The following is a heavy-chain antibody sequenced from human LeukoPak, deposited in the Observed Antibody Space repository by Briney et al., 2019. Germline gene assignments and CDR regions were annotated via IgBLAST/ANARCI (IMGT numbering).Heavy chain of an antibody. D-gene: IGHD2-2*01. CDR3: ARALYCSSTSCYEYYYYGMDV. J-gene: IGHJ6*04. CDR1: GFTFSSYA. CDR2: ISYDGSNK. Sequence: GGSLSLSCAASGFTFSSYAMHWVRQAPGKGLEWVAVISYDGSNKYYADSVKGRFTISRDNSKNTLYLQMNSLRAEDTAVYYCARALYCSSTSCYEYYYYGMDVWGKGTTVTVSS. V-gene: IGHV3-30*04.